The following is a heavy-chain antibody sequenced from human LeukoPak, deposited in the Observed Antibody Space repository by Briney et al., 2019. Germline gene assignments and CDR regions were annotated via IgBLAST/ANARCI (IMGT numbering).Heavy chain of an antibody. Sequence: SETLSLTCTVSGGSISSYYWSWIRQPPGKGLEWTGYIYYSGSTNYNPSLKSRVTISVDTSKNQFSLKLSSVTAADTAVYYCARDTAMVYYFDYWGQGTLVTVSS. J-gene: IGHJ4*02. CDR3: ARDTAMVYYFDY. CDR2: IYYSGST. CDR1: GGSISSYY. V-gene: IGHV4-59*01. D-gene: IGHD5-18*01.